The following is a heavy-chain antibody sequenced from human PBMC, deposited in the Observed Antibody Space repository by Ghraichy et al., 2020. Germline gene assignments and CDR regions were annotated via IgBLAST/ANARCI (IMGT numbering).Heavy chain of an antibody. Sequence: GESLNISCKGSGYSFTSYWIGWVRQMPGKGLEWMGIIYPGDSDTRYSPSFQGQVTISADKSISTAYLQWSSLKASDTAMYYCARQHRQWLVQSLPFGYWGQGTLVTVSS. V-gene: IGHV5-51*01. J-gene: IGHJ4*02. CDR1: GYSFTSYW. D-gene: IGHD6-19*01. CDR3: ARQHRQWLVQSLPFGY. CDR2: IYPGDSDT.